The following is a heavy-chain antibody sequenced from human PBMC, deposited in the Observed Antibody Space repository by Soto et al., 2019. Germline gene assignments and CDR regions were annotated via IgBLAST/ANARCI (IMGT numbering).Heavy chain of an antibody. CDR1: GYTFTSYD. CDR3: ARFVRHQLPTIDF. J-gene: IGHJ4*02. Sequence: ASVKVSCKASGYTFTSYDINWVRQATGQGLEWMGWMNPESRNTGYAQKFQGRVTMTRDTSISTAYMELTSLRSEDTAVYYCARFVRHQLPTIDFWGQGTLVTVSS. D-gene: IGHD2-2*01. CDR2: MNPESRNT. V-gene: IGHV1-8*01.